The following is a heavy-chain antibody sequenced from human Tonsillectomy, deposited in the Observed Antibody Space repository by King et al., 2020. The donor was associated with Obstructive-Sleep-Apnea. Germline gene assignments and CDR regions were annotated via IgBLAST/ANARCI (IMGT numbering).Heavy chain of an antibody. CDR3: TYGSGPSLP. CDR1: AFTFGDYA. Sequence: DVQLVESGGGLVQPGRSLRLSCTGSAFTFGDYAMSWFRQAPGKGLEWVGFIRSKTYGGTTEYATSLKGRFTISRDDSKSIAYLQMNSLKTDDTAVYYCTYGSGPSLPWGQGTLVTVSS. J-gene: IGHJ4*02. D-gene: IGHD3-10*01. V-gene: IGHV3-49*03. CDR2: IRSKTYGGTT.